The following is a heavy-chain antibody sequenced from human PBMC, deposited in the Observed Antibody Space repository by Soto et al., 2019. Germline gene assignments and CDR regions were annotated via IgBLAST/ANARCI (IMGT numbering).Heavy chain of an antibody. CDR1: GFTLSKYA. D-gene: IGHD5-18*01. Sequence: AGGSLRHSCAAPGFTLSKYAIHWVPPAPGKGLEWVAVISYDGSTKNYADSVRGRFTISRDSSKNTVYLQMNSLRTEDTAMYYCARGQLATTYYFEYWGQGTLVTSPQ. CDR2: ISYDGSTK. CDR3: ARGQLATTYYFEY. V-gene: IGHV3-30-3*01. J-gene: IGHJ4*02.